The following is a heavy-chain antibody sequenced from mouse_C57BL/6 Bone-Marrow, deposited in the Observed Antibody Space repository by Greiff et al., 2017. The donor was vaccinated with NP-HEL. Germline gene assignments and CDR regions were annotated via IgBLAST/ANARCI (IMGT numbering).Heavy chain of an antibody. Sequence: EVQLQQSGPELVKPGASVKISCKASGYTFTDYYMNWVKQSHGKSLEWIGDINPNNGGTSYNQKFKGKATLTVDKSSSTAYMELRSLTSEDSAVYYCATYDYEIAYWGQGTLVTVSA. D-gene: IGHD2-4*01. CDR3: ATYDYEIAY. CDR2: INPNNGGT. J-gene: IGHJ3*01. V-gene: IGHV1-26*01. CDR1: GYTFTDYY.